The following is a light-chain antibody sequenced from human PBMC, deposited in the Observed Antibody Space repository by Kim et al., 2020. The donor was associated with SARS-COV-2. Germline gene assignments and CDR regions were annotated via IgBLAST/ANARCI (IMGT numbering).Light chain of an antibody. Sequence: GKTVTISCTRSSVRIASNYVQWYQQRPGSAPATVIYEDYQRPSGVPDRFSVSIDSSSNSASLTISGLKTEDEADDYCQSYDSSFWVFGGGTQLTVL. J-gene: IGLJ3*02. CDR2: EDY. V-gene: IGLV6-57*03. CDR3: QSYDSSFWV. CDR1: SVRIASNY.